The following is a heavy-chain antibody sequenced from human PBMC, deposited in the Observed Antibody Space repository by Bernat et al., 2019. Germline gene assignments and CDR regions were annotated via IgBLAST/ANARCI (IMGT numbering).Heavy chain of an antibody. CDR2: ISSSGSTI. CDR3: ARVWDIITFGGVNVPPAFDI. Sequence: EVQLVESGGGLVQPGGSLRLSCAASGFTFSSYEMNWVRQAPGKGLEWVSYISSSGSTIYHADPVKGRFTISRDNAKNSLYLQMNSLRAEDTAVYYSARVWDIITFGGVNVPPAFDIWGQGTMVTVSS. V-gene: IGHV3-48*03. J-gene: IGHJ3*02. CDR1: GFTFSSYE. D-gene: IGHD3-16*02.